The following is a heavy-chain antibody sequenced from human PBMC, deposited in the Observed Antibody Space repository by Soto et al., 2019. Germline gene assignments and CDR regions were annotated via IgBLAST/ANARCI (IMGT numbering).Heavy chain of an antibody. CDR3: ARQHCSSNSCYFDY. Sequence: SETLSLTCAVYGESFSDYYWSWIRQPPGKGLEWIGEINHSGGTNYNPSLKSRVAISVDTSKNQFSLKLNSVTAADTAVYYCARQHCSSNSCYFDYWGQGPLVTVSS. D-gene: IGHD2-2*01. J-gene: IGHJ4*02. V-gene: IGHV4-34*01. CDR1: GESFSDYY. CDR2: INHSGGT.